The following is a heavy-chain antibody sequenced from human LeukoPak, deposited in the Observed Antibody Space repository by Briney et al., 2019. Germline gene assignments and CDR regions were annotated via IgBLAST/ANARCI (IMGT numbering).Heavy chain of an antibody. Sequence: GGSLRLSCAASGFTFSSYAMSWVRQPPGKGLEWVSHISGSGFGTNYADSVKGRFTISRDHSKNTLYLQMKSLRAEDTAVYYCARGPRYCSGGSCYGELGTWGQGTLVTVSS. V-gene: IGHV3-23*01. CDR1: GFTFSSYA. D-gene: IGHD2-15*01. CDR3: ARGPRYCSGGSCYGELGT. J-gene: IGHJ5*02. CDR2: ISGSGFGT.